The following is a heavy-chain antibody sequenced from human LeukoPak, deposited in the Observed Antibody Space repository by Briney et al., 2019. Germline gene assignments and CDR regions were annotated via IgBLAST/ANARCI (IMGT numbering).Heavy chain of an antibody. CDR1: GGSITIGSDF. CDR3: AREWSY. Sequence: PSETLSLTCTVSGGSITIGSDFWRWVRQPAGKGLEWIGRVNTSGIIKYNPSLKSRVTISIDMSKNQSSLRLISVTAADTAVYYCAREWSYWGHGTLVTVSS. D-gene: IGHD3-3*01. V-gene: IGHV4-61*02. CDR2: VNTSGII. J-gene: IGHJ4*03.